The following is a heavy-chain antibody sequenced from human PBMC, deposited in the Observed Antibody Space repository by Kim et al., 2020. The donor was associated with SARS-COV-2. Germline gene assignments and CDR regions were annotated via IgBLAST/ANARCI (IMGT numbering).Heavy chain of an antibody. CDR1: GGTFSSYA. J-gene: IGHJ3*02. CDR3: ARDGVRCSSTSCYVRVTVFKI. CDR2: IIPIFGTA. D-gene: IGHD2-2*01. V-gene: IGHV1-69*13. Sequence: SVKVSCKASGGTFSSYAISWVRQAPGQGLEWMGGIIPIFGTANYAQKFQGRVTITADESTSTAYMELSSLRSEDTAVYYCARDGVRCSSTSCYVRVTVFKIWGQGTMVTVSS.